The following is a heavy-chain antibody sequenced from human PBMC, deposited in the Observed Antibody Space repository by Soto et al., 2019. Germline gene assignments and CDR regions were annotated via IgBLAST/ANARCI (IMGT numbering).Heavy chain of an antibody. V-gene: IGHV3-21*01. CDR1: GFTFSSYS. D-gene: IGHD1-26*01. Sequence: EVQLVESGGGLVKPGGSLRLSCAASGFTFSSYSMNWVRQAPGKGLEWVSSISSSSSYIYYADSVKGRFTISRDNAKNSLYLQMTSLRAEDTAVYYCAREGGRNGFDPWGQGTLVTVSS. CDR3: AREGGRNGFDP. J-gene: IGHJ5*02. CDR2: ISSSSSYI.